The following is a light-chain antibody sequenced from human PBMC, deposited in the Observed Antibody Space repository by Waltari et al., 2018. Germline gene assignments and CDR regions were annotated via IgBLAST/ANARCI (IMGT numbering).Light chain of an antibody. CDR2: DVS. V-gene: IGLV2-14*01. Sequence: QSALTQPASVSGSPGQSITISCTGASSNIDFYNYVCWYQQHPGRAPKLIMYDVSNRPSGVSDRCSGSKSGTTASLTISGLQAEDEADYYCTVKRGSNTVVFGGGTKLTVL. CDR1: SSNIDFYNY. CDR3: TVKRGSNTVV. J-gene: IGLJ3*02.